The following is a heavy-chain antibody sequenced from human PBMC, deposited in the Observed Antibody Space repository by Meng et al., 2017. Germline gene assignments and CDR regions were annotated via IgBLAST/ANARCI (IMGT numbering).Heavy chain of an antibody. Sequence: GVLKISCAASGFTFDDYGMSWVRQAPGKGLEWVSGINWNGGSTGYADSVKGRFTISRDNAKNSLYLQMNSLRAEDTALYYCARAILTGYYYFDYWGQGTLVTVSS. V-gene: IGHV3-20*04. CDR3: ARAILTGYYYFDY. CDR2: INWNGGST. D-gene: IGHD3-9*01. CDR1: GFTFDDYG. J-gene: IGHJ4*02.